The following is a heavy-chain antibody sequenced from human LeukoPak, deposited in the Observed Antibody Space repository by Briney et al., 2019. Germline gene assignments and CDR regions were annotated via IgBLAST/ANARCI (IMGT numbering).Heavy chain of an antibody. CDR1: GGTFSSYA. CDR3: VRDGSYYDSSGYYYLY. J-gene: IGHJ4*02. V-gene: IGHV1-69*13. Sequence: GASVKVSCKASGGTFSSYAISWVRQAPGQGLEWMGGITPMFGTANYAQKFQGRVTIIADESTSTAYMELSSLISEDTAVYYCVRDGSYYDSSGYYYLYWGQGTLVAVSS. D-gene: IGHD3-22*01. CDR2: ITPMFGTA.